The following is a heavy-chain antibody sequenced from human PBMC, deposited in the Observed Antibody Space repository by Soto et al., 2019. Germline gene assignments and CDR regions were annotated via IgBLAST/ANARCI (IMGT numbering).Heavy chain of an antibody. Sequence: LRLSCAASGFTFRSYAMHWVRQAPCQGLEWVAVISYDGSNKYYAASVKGRFTISRDTSKNTLYLQMNSLRAEDTAVYYCARSRARQYYESSGTTAPFDYWGQVTLVTVSA. J-gene: IGHJ4*02. CDR3: ARSRARQYYESSGTTAPFDY. CDR2: ISYDGSNK. CDR1: GFTFRSYA. V-gene: IGHV3-30-3*01. D-gene: IGHD3-22*01.